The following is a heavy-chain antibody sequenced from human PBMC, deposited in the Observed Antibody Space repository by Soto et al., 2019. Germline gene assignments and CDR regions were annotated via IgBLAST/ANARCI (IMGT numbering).Heavy chain of an antibody. V-gene: IGHV1-46*01. CDR2: INPSGGST. D-gene: IGHD6-13*01. CDR3: AGSRQQLVPPADY. Sequence: QVQLVQSGAEVKKPGASVKVSCKASGYTFTSYYMHWVRQAPGQGLEWMGIINPSGGSTSYAQKFQGRVTMTRDTSTSTGYMELSSLRSEATAVYYCAGSRQQLVPPADYWGQGTLVTVSS. J-gene: IGHJ4*02. CDR1: GYTFTSYY.